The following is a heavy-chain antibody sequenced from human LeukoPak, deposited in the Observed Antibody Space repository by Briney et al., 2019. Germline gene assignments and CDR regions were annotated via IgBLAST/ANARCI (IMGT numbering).Heavy chain of an antibody. CDR3: ARLSTGPYGLGAFDI. D-gene: IGHD1-1*01. CDR1: GFTFSNAW. J-gene: IGHJ3*02. Sequence: GSLRLSCAASGFTFSNAWMSWIRQPPGKGLEWIGNIYKSGSTNYNPSLKSRVTMSVDTSKNQFSLRLNSVTAADMAVYYCARLSTGPYGLGAFDIWGQGTMVTVSS. CDR2: IYKSGST. V-gene: IGHV4-59*08.